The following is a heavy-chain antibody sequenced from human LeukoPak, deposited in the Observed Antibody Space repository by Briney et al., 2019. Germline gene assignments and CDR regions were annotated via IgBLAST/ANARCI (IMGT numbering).Heavy chain of an antibody. CDR1: GGTFSSYA. Sequence: ASVKVSCKASGGTFSSYAISWVRQAPGQGLEWMGGIIPIFGTANYAQKFQGRVTITAAESTSTAYMELSSLRSEDTAVYYCARERRYVQGYYYYGMDVWGQGTTVTVSS. J-gene: IGHJ6*02. CDR3: ARERRYVQGYYYYGMDV. V-gene: IGHV1-69*13. D-gene: IGHD3-16*01. CDR2: IIPIFGTA.